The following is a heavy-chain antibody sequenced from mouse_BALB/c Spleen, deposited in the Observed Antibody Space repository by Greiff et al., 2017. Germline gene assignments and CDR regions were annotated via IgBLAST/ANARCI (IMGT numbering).Heavy chain of an antibody. D-gene: IGHD2-10*02. CDR1: GYSITSDYA. CDR2: ISYSGST. J-gene: IGHJ4*01. CDR3: ARGYGNYGEDD. Sequence: EVKLEESGPGLVKPSQSLSLTCTVTGYSITSDYAWNWIRQFPGNKLEWMGYISYSGSTSYNPSLKSRISITRDTSKNQFFLQLNSVTTEDTATYYCARGYGNYGEDDWGQGTSVTVSS. V-gene: IGHV3-2*02.